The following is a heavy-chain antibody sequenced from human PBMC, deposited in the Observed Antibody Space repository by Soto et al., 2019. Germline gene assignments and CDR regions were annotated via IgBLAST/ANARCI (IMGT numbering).Heavy chain of an antibody. V-gene: IGHV1-2*04. J-gene: IGHJ6*03. D-gene: IGHD5-12*01. CDR1: GDTFNDYY. CDR2: INPNGGVT. CDR3: ARESGGATATLDYYYFYMDV. Sequence: QVLLVQSGAEVEKPGASVTVSCRSSGDTFNDYYIHWVRQAPGQGLEWMGWINPNGGVTKYAQKFQGWVSMTRDTSIRTVYMQLSRLRSDDTAVYYCARESGGATATLDYYYFYMDVWGTGTTVTVSS.